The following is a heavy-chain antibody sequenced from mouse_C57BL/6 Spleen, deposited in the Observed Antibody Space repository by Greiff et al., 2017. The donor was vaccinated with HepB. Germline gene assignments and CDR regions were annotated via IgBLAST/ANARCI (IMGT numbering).Heavy chain of an antibody. J-gene: IGHJ1*03. CDR2: IYPGSGST. D-gene: IGHD1-1*01. Sequence: VQLQQSGAELVKPGASVKMSCKASGYTFTSYWITWVKQRPGQGLEWIGDIYPGSGSTNYNEKFKSKATLTVDTSSSTAYMQLSSLTSEDSAVYYCARDGSYYGSSYWYFDVWGTGTTVTVSS. CDR1: GYTFTSYW. V-gene: IGHV1-55*01. CDR3: ARDGSYYGSSYWYFDV.